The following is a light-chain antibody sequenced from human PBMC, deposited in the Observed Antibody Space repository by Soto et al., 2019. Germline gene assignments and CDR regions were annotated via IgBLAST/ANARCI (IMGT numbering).Light chain of an antibody. CDR3: AAWDDSLNGVV. J-gene: IGLJ2*01. V-gene: IGLV1-44*01. CDR2: SKD. CDR1: SSNMGSNI. Sequence: QSVLTQPPPASGTPGQRVTISCSGSSSNMGSNIVNWYQQLPGAAPKLLIYSKDQRPSGVPDRFSGSKSGTSASLAISGLQSEDEADYYCAAWDDSLNGVVFGGGTKLTVL.